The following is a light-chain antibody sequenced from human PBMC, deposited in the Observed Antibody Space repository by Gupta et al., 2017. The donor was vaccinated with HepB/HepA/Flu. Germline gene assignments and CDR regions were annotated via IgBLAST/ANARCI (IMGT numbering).Light chain of an antibody. V-gene: IGKV3-15*01. CDR2: GAS. J-gene: IGKJ4*01. CDR1: QSVSSN. Sequence: DIVMPQSPAPLSGSPGERATLSCRASQSVSSNLAWYQQKPGQAPRLLIYGASTRATGIPARFSGSGSGTEFTLTISSLQSEDFVVYYCQQYNNWPPLTFGGGTKVEIK. CDR3: QQYNNWPPLT.